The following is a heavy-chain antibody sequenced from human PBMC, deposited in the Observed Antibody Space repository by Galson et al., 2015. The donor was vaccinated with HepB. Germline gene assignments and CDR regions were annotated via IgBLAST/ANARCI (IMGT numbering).Heavy chain of an antibody. CDR2: IIPLIGAT. Sequence: SVKVSCKASGGTFSSYAITWVRQAPGEGLEWIGDIIPLIGATNYAQKFQGRLTIGADESTRTAYMELRVLTSKETATYYCATGTQCSLVRCYGFDPWGQGTLVIVSS. CDR3: ATGTQCSLVRCYGFDP. D-gene: IGHD2-2*01. J-gene: IGHJ5*01. V-gene: IGHV1-69*13. CDR1: GGTFSSYA.